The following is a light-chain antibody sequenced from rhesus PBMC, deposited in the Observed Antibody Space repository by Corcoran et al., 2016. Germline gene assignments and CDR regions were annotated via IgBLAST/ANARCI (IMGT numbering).Light chain of an antibody. Sequence: DVVMTQSPLSLPITPGQPASISCRSSQSLVHSDGNTYLSWYQQKPGQPPRPLIYKVSNRYSGVPDRFSGSGEGTDFTLKIRRVEAEYVGVYCCGKGTKIPLTFGGGTKVEIK. CDR1: QSLVHSDGNTY. J-gene: IGKJ4*01. CDR3: GKGTKIPLT. V-gene: IGKV2-62*02. CDR2: KVS.